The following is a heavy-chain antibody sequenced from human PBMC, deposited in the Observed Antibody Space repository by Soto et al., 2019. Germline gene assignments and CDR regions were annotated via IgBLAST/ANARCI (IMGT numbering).Heavy chain of an antibody. CDR2: ISYDGSNK. J-gene: IGHJ4*02. Sequence: QVQLVESGGGVVQPGRSLRLSCAASGFTFSSYGMHWVRQAPGKGLEWVAVISYDGSNKYYADSVKGRFTTSRDNSKNTLYLQMNSLRAEDTAVYYCAKDGRSGWYFDYWGQGTLVTVSS. D-gene: IGHD6-19*01. CDR3: AKDGRSGWYFDY. V-gene: IGHV3-30*18. CDR1: GFTFSSYG.